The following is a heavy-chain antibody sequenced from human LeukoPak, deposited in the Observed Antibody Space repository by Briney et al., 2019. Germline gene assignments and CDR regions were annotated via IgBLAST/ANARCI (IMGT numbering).Heavy chain of an antibody. CDR2: IYYSGST. CDR1: GGSISSYY. D-gene: IGHD2-15*01. CDR3: ARVVAGPGDYYYGMDV. Sequence: SETLSLTCTVSGGSISSYYWSWIRQPPGKGLEWIGYIYYSGSTNYNPSLKSRVTISVDTSKNQFSLKLSSVTAADTAVYYCARVVAGPGDYYYGMDVWGQGTTVTVSS. J-gene: IGHJ6*02. V-gene: IGHV4-59*01.